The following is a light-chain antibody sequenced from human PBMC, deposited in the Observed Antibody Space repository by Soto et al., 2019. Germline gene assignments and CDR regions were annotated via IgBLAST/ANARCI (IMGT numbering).Light chain of an antibody. V-gene: IGKV1-5*01. CDR2: DAS. CDR1: PSIGNF. Sequence: DIQMTQSPSTLSASVGERVTITCRASPSIGNFLAWFQQKPGKAPQLLIYDASNLERGVPSRFSGSGSGTEFTLTITSLQPDDFATYYCQHYRSSSVTFGQGTKVETK. J-gene: IGKJ1*01. CDR3: QHYRSSSVT.